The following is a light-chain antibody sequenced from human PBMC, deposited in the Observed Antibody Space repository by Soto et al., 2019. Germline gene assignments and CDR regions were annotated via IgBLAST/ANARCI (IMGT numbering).Light chain of an antibody. CDR2: AAS. J-gene: IGKJ4*01. CDR3: QQYRNSPVT. V-gene: IGKV3-15*01. CDR1: QSVSSSY. Sequence: EIVMTQSPGTLSLSPGERATLSCRASQSVSSSYLAWYQQKVGQPPRLLIYAASTRATGIPARFTGSESGTEFTLTISSLQSEDFAVYYCQQYRNSPVTFGGGTKVDIK.